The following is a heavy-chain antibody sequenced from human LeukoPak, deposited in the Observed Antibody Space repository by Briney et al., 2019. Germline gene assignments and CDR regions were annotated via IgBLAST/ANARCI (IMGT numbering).Heavy chain of an antibody. CDR2: ISSSSSYI. V-gene: IGHV3-21*01. D-gene: IGHD3-10*01. CDR1: GFTFSSYS. CDR3: ARDDYYGSGSYYY. Sequence: AGGSLRLSCAASGFTFSSYSMNWVRQAPGKGLEWVSSISSSSSYIYYADSVKGRFTISRDNAKNSLYLQMNSLRAEDTAVYYCARDDYYGSGSYYYWGQGTLVTVSS. J-gene: IGHJ4*02.